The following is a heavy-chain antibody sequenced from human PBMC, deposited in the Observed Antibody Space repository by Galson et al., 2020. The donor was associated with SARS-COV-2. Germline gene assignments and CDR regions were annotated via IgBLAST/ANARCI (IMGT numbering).Heavy chain of an antibody. CDR3: ARRPPLDWEGGHYFGS. CDR2: IYWDDTM. D-gene: IGHD1-26*01. V-gene: IGHV2-5*02. Sequence: ESGPTLVKPTQTLTLTCTLSGFSVGNSEEGVGWIRQPPGKALEWLALIYWDDTMRYNPFLRTRLTIAKDISKNQVVLRISNMDPVDTATYYCARRPPLDWEGGHYFGSWGHGTLVTVSS. J-gene: IGHJ4*01. CDR1: GFSVGNSEEG.